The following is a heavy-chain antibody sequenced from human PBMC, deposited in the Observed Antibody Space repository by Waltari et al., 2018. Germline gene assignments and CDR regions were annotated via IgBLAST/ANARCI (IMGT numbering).Heavy chain of an antibody. J-gene: IGHJ4*02. CDR3: AKDYQYSSSSRYFDY. CDR1: GFTFDDYA. Sequence: EVQLVESGGGLVQPGRSLRLSCAASGFTFDDYAMHWVRQAPGKGLEWVSGISWNSGSIGYADSVKGRFTISRDNAKNSLYLQMNSLRAEDTALYYCAKDYQYSSSSRYFDYWGQGTLVTVSS. D-gene: IGHD6-6*01. CDR2: ISWNSGSI. V-gene: IGHV3-9*01.